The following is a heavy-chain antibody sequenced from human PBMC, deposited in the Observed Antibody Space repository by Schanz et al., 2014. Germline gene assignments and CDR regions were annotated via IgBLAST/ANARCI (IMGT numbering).Heavy chain of an antibody. CDR2: IHYSRGT. D-gene: IGHD3-16*01. V-gene: IGHV4-59*08. CDR3: ARHGGIPYYPMDV. CDR1: GGSISGYY. J-gene: IGHJ6*02. Sequence: QVQLQESGPGLVKPSETLSLTCAVSGGSISGYYWSWIRQPPGKGLEWIAFIHYSRGTNYNPSLKGRVTISVDTSKNEFSLRVASVTAADTAVYYCARHGGIPYYPMDVWGQGTTVTVSS.